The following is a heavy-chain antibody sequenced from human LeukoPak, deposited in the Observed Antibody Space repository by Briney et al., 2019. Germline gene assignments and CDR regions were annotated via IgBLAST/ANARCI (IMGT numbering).Heavy chain of an antibody. CDR2: ISSSGSDK. Sequence: PGGSLRLSCAAAGFPFSAHEVNSVRQAPGKGLEWVSYISSSGSDKYYPDSVKGRFTISRDNAKNSLYLQITSLRAEDTAVYYCAIDLSAIDYGMDVWGQGTTVTVSS. V-gene: IGHV3-48*03. CDR1: GFPFSAHE. CDR3: AIDLSAIDYGMDV. J-gene: IGHJ6*02. D-gene: IGHD5-18*01.